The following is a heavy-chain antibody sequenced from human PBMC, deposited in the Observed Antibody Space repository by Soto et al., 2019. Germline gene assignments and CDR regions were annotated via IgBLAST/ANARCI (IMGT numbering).Heavy chain of an antibody. CDR3: ARDMGSRFGEPMDV. Sequence: SETLSLTCTVSGGSVSGGSYYWSWIRQPPGKGLEWIGYIYYSGSTNYNPSLKSRVTISVDTSKNQFSLKLSSVTAADTAVYYCARDMGSRFGEPMDVWGQGTTVTVSS. D-gene: IGHD3-10*01. CDR1: GGSVSGGSYY. CDR2: IYYSGST. J-gene: IGHJ6*02. V-gene: IGHV4-61*01.